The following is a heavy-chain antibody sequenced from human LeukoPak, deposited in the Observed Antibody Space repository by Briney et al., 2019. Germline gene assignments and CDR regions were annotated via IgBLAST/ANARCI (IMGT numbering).Heavy chain of an antibody. CDR3: ARRPSLLRTRAYYYYMDV. D-gene: IGHD1-26*01. J-gene: IGHJ6*03. Sequence: TETLSLTCAVYGGSFSGYYWSWIRQPPGKGLEWIGEINHSGSTNYNLSLKSRVTISVDTSKNQFSLRLSSVTAADTAVYYCARRPSLLRTRAYYYYMDVWGKGTTVTVSS. V-gene: IGHV4-34*01. CDR2: INHSGST. CDR1: GGSFSGYY.